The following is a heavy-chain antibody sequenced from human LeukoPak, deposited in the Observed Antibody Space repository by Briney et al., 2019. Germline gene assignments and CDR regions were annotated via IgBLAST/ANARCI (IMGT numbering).Heavy chain of an antibody. D-gene: IGHD3-22*01. CDR1: GGTFSSYA. V-gene: IGHV1-69*05. CDR3: ARDPYYYDSSGYYI. J-gene: IGHJ4*02. Sequence: SVEVSCKASGGTFSSYAISWVRQAPGQGLEWMGGIIPIFGTANYAQKFQGRVTITTDESTSTAYMELSSLRSEDTAVYYCARDPYYYDSSGYYIWGQGTLVTVSS. CDR2: IIPIFGTA.